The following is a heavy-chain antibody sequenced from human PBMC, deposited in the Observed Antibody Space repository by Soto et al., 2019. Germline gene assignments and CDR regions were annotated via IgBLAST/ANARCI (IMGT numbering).Heavy chain of an antibody. Sequence: TLSLTCTVSGGSISSGGYYWSWIRQHPGKGLEWIGYIYYSGSTYYNPSLKSRVTISVDTSKNQFSLKLSSVTAADTAVYYCARAIHIVVVPAANAGGRAFDIWGQGTMVTVSS. D-gene: IGHD2-2*01. V-gene: IGHV4-31*03. CDR1: GGSISSGGYY. CDR2: IYYSGST. J-gene: IGHJ3*02. CDR3: ARAIHIVVVPAANAGGRAFDI.